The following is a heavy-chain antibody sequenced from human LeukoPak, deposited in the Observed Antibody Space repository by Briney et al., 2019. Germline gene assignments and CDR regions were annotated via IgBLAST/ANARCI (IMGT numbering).Heavy chain of an antibody. J-gene: IGHJ3*02. CDR2: IYYSGST. CDR3: ASHGMDAFDI. V-gene: IGHV4-59*12. Sequence: SETLSLTCTVSGGSISSYYWSWVRQPPGKGLEWIGYIYYSGSTYYNPSLKSRVTISVDTSKNQFSLKLSSVTAADTAVYYCASHGMDAFDIWGQGTMVTVSS. D-gene: IGHD1-26*01. CDR1: GGSISSYY.